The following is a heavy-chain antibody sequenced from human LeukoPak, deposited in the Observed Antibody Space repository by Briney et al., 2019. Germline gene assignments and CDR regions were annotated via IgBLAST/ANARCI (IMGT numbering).Heavy chain of an antibody. CDR1: GFTFTTFA. Sequence: KVSCKASGFTFTTFAVQWVRQARGQRLEWIGWIVVDGGNTHYAQKFQERADIITDRSTNTVFMELRSLRSDDTAVYYCSAGATTYCGEDCYPSFFFYHGIDVWGQGTTVTVSS. V-gene: IGHV1-58*01. D-gene: IGHD2-21*02. J-gene: IGHJ6*02. CDR3: SAGATTYCGEDCYPSFFFYHGIDV. CDR2: IVVDGGNT.